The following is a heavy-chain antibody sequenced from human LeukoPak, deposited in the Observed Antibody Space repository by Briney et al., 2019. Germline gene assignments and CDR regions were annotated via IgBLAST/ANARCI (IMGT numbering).Heavy chain of an antibody. CDR3: ARLPDYSTSGLSPD. V-gene: IGHV4-39*01. CDR1: VGSISSGSYY. D-gene: IGHD4-11*01. J-gene: IGHJ4*02. Sequence: SEALSLTCTVSVGSISSGSYYWGWIRQPPGEGLEWIGSIYYGGTTYYNPSLKSRVTISVDTSKNQFSLKLSSVTAADTAVYYCARLPDYSTSGLSPDWGQATLVTVSS. CDR2: IYYGGTT.